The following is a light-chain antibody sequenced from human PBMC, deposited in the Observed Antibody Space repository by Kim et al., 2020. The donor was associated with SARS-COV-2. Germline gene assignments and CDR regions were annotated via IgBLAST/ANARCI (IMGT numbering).Light chain of an antibody. Sequence: QSVLTQPPSASGTPGPRVAISCSGSSSNIGSNTVNLYQQLPGTAPKHLIYSNNQRPSGVPDRFSGSKSGTSASLAISGLQSEDEADYYCAAWDDSLNGCVFGGGTKVTVL. V-gene: IGLV1-44*01. CDR1: SSNIGSNT. CDR3: AAWDDSLNGCV. J-gene: IGLJ3*02. CDR2: SNN.